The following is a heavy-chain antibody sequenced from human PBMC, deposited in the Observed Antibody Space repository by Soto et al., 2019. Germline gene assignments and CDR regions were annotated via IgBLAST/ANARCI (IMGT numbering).Heavy chain of an antibody. CDR2: ISAYNGNT. J-gene: IGHJ4*02. D-gene: IGHD3-3*01. V-gene: IGHV1-18*01. CDR3: ARDIDPSRFLEWTSIDY. CDR1: GYTFTDYA. Sequence: GASVKVSCKASGYTFTDYAITWVRQAPGQGLEWMGWISAYNGNTNYAQKLQGRVTMTTDTSTGTAYMDLRSLRSDDTAVYYCARDIDPSRFLEWTSIDYWGQGTLVTVSS.